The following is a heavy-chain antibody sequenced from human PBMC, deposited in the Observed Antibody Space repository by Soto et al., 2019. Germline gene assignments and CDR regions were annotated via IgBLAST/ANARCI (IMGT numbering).Heavy chain of an antibody. CDR1: GFTFSSFA. D-gene: IGHD3-16*01. CDR2: ISVNGDTT. Sequence: GGSLRLSCAASGFTFSSFAMNWVRQAPGMGLEWVSTISVNGDTTTYADSVKGRFTISRDNAKDTLYLQMNSLRAEDTAVYYCARGIKNYYGQDVWGQGTTVTVSS. CDR3: ARGIKNYYGQDV. J-gene: IGHJ6*02. V-gene: IGHV3-23*01.